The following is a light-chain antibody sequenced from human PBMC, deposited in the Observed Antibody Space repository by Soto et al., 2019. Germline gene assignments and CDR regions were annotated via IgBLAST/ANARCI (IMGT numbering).Light chain of an antibody. Sequence: TVLPQSPGTFSLSRAQRAILACRARQNIMGNYLAWYQQKPREAPRHLICGSSSTATGFPAMFRASGSGHDFSLNIWSLESEDFGMYYFQQYGYQPLTFGGGTKVDSK. J-gene: IGKJ4*01. CDR2: GSS. CDR3: QQYGYQPLT. V-gene: IGKV3-20*01. CDR1: QNIMGNY.